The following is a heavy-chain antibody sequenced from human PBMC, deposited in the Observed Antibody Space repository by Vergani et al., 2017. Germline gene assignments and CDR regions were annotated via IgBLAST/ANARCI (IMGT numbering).Heavy chain of an antibody. V-gene: IGHV3-9*01. D-gene: IGHD2-2*01. CDR2: ISWNSGSI. J-gene: IGHJ4*02. Sequence: EVQLVESGGGLVQPGRSLRLSCAASGFTFDDYAMHWVRQAPGKGLEWVSGISWNSGSIGYADSVKGRFTISRDNSKNTLYLQMNSLRAEDTAVYYCARAADPYCSSTSCYAGYFDYWGQGTLVTVSS. CDR1: GFTFDDYA. CDR3: ARAADPYCSSTSCYAGYFDY.